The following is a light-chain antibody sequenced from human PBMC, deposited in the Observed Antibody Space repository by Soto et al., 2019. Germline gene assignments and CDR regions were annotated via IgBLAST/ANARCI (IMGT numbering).Light chain of an antibody. J-gene: IGKJ2*01. CDR1: QGISTW. CDR2: GAS. CDR3: QQYNAYPNT. V-gene: IGKV1-5*01. Sequence: DIQMTQSPSTLSASVGDRVTITCRASQGISTWLAWYQQKPGQAPKVLIYGASSLESGVPSTFSGSGSGTEFTLTITSLQPDDFGTYYCQQYNAYPNTVGQGTKLEIK.